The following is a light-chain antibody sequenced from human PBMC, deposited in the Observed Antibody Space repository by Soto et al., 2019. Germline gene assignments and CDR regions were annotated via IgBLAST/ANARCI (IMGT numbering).Light chain of an antibody. CDR1: SSNIGNNY. J-gene: IGLJ2*01. CDR3: GTWDSRLSAVV. V-gene: IGLV1-51*01. CDR2: DNN. Sequence: QSVLTQPPSVSAAPGQKVTISFSGSSSNIGNNYVSWYQQLPGTAPKLLIYDNNKRPSGIPDRFSGSKSGTSATLGITGLQTGDEADYYCGTWDSRLSAVVFGGGTKVTVL.